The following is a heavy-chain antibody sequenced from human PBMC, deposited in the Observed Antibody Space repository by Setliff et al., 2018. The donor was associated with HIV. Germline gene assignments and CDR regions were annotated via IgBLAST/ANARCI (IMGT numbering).Heavy chain of an antibody. Sequence: KASETLSLTCAVSGGSISSYFWSWVRQSPGKGLEWIGYIYNSGSTRYNPSLESRVTISVDTSKNEFSLKLTSVTAADTAVYYCARDKEGATHAYDIWGQGTMVTVSS. J-gene: IGHJ3*02. CDR1: GGSISSYF. CDR2: IYNSGST. V-gene: IGHV4-4*08. D-gene: IGHD1-26*01. CDR3: ARDKEGATHAYDI.